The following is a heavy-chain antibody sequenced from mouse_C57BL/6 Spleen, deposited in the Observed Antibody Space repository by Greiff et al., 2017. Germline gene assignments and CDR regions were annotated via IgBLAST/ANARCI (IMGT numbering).Heavy chain of an antibody. CDR1: GYAFSSSW. J-gene: IGHJ1*03. V-gene: IGHV1-82*01. CDR3: ARHYDYEYFDV. CDR2: IYPGDGDT. Sequence: VQLQQSGPELVKPGASVKISCKASGYAFSSSWMNWVKQRPGKGLEWIGRIYPGDGDTNYNGKFKGKATLTADKSSSTAYMQLSSLTSEDSAVYFCARHYDYEYFDVWGTGTTVTVSS. D-gene: IGHD2-4*01.